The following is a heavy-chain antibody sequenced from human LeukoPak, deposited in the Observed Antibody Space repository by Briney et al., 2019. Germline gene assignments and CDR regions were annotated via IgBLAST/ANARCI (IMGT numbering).Heavy chain of an antibody. CDR3: ARDLSSTPNWEFDY. V-gene: IGHV1-2*06. J-gene: IGHJ4*02. CDR1: GYSFVGYF. D-gene: IGHD1-26*01. CDR2: INSNSGGT. Sequence: SVKVSCKTSGYSFVGYFIHWVRQAPGQGLQWIGRINSNSGGTEYEPSFQGRVTMTRDTSISTAYVEVSTLISDDTAIYYCARDLSSTPNWEFDYWGQGSQVTVSS.